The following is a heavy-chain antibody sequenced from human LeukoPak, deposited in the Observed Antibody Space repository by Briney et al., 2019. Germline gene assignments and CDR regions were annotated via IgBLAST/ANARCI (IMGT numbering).Heavy chain of an antibody. CDR2: IKQDGSEK. CDR1: GFTFSSDW. D-gene: IGHD3-10*01. V-gene: IGHV3-7*03. Sequence: GGSLRLSCAASGFTFSSDWMSWVRQAPGKGLEWVANIKQDGSEKYYVDSVKGRFTISRDNAKNSLYLQMNSLRAEDTAVYYCARDRDYGFVRYFDYWGQGTLVTVSS. J-gene: IGHJ4*02. CDR3: ARDRDYGFVRYFDY.